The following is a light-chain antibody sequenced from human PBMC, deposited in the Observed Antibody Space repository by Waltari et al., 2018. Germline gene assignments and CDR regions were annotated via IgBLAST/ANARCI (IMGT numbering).Light chain of an antibody. J-gene: IGLJ2*01. CDR3: CSYAGSYTWL. V-gene: IGLV2-11*01. CDR2: DGS. CDR1: SSDVGVSHY. Sequence: QSALTQPRSVSGSPGQSVTISCTGTSSDVGVSHYVSWYQQHPGKAPKLIIYDGSKRPSGVPDRFSGSKSGSTASLTISGLQAEDEADYFCCSYAGSYTWLFGGGTKLTVL.